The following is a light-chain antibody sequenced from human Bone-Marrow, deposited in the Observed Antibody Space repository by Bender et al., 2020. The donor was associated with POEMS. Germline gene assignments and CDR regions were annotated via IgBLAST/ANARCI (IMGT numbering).Light chain of an antibody. CDR1: ALSMQD. Sequence: SYELTQPPSVSVSPGQTARITCSGDALSMQDAYWYQQKPGQAPVLVIYRDFERPSGIPERFSGSSSGTLATLTISGAQVEDEADYYCYSSDSSGNERIFGGGTKLTVL. CDR3: YSSDSSGNERI. CDR2: RDF. V-gene: IGLV3-10*01. J-gene: IGLJ2*01.